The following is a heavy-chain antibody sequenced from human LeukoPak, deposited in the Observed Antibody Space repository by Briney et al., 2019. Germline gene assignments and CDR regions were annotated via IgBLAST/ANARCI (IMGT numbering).Heavy chain of an antibody. J-gene: IGHJ4*02. CDR2: IYPGDSDT. CDR1: GYSFTSYW. CDR3: ARLTKYCSGATCYQKYYFDY. D-gene: IGHD2-15*01. V-gene: IGHV5-51*01. Sequence: GESLKISCKGSGYSFTSYWIGWVRQMSGRGLEWMGIIYPGDSDTRYSPSFQGQATISADKSISTAYLQWSSLKASDTAMYYCARLTKYCSGATCYQKYYFDYWGQGTLVTVSS.